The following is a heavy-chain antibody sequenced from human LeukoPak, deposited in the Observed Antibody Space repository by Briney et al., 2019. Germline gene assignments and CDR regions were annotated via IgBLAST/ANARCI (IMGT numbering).Heavy chain of an antibody. CDR2: LSSSGSAF. CDR3: ARWSGYDYDYYYYYMDV. CDR1: GFTFRSYE. Sequence: GGSLTLSCEDSGFTFRSYEMNWVRQAPGKGLEWIAYLSSSGSAFSYADSVKGRFTIARDNAKNSVYLEMNSLRAEDTAVYYCARWSGYDYDYYYYYMDVWGKGTTVTISS. D-gene: IGHD5-12*01. J-gene: IGHJ6*03. V-gene: IGHV3-48*03.